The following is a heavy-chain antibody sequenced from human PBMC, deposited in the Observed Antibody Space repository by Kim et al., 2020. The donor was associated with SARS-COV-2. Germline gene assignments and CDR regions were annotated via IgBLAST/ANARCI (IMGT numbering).Heavy chain of an antibody. V-gene: IGHV1-69*04. CDR3: ARGGQLVIDGRVSRSRHDH. CDR2: ILPMVDIP. CDR1: GGTFSNYA. J-gene: IGHJ5*02. Sequence: SVKVSCKASGGTFSNYAVNWVRQAPGQGLEWMGRILPMVDIPNYGRNFQGRLTTTTGQSTSTAYMELPGLNSADTAVYYCARGGQLVIDGRVSRSRHDHWGQGALVTVSS. D-gene: IGHD2-21*01.